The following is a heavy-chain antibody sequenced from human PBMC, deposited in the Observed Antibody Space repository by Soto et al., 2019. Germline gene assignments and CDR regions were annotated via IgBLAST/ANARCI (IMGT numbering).Heavy chain of an antibody. CDR1: RYTFTSFG. Sequence: QVQLVQSGPEVRKPGTSVKVSCKASRYTFTSFGMSWVRQAPGRGLEWMGWVNPYDGNTDTARIFQVRFSMTTDISTNTAYMELRSLTSDDTAIYYCARGSRAIATVTLIDYWGPGTLVTVSS. J-gene: IGHJ4*02. V-gene: IGHV1-18*01. CDR2: VNPYDGNT. CDR3: ARGSRAIATVTLIDY. D-gene: IGHD4-17*01.